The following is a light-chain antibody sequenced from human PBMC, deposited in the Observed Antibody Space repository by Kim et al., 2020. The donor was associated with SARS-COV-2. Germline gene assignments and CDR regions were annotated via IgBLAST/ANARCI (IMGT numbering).Light chain of an antibody. CDR2: HAS. Sequence: SPGQSAARSCGASQRVPANYLAWYQQTPGLAPRLLIYHASIRATGIPARFSGSGSGTDFTLTISSLEPEDFALYYCQQYGASPRTFGQGTKVDIK. V-gene: IGKV3D-20*01. CDR1: QRVPANY. CDR3: QQYGASPRT. J-gene: IGKJ1*01.